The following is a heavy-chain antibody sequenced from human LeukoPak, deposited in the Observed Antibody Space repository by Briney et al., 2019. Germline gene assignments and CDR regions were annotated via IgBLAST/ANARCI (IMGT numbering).Heavy chain of an antibody. V-gene: IGHV3-30*02. CDR1: GFTLSNCG. J-gene: IGHJ5*02. CDR3: AKDLSANWFDP. D-gene: IGHD2/OR15-2a*01. CDR2: IRYDGSNK. Sequence: GGSLRLSCAASGFTLSNCGMHWVRQAPGKGLEWVAFIRYDGSNKYYADSVKGRFTISRDNSKNTLYLQMNSLRVEGTAVYYCAKDLSANWFDPWGRGTLVTVSS.